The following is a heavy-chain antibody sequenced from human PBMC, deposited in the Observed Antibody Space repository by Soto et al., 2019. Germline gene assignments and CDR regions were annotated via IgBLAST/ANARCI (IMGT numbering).Heavy chain of an antibody. CDR2: ISSSSSYI. CDR1: GFTFSSYS. J-gene: IGHJ4*02. D-gene: IGHD4-17*01. CDR3: ARGPTVTTFNYFDY. Sequence: ESGGGLVKPGGSLRLSCAASGFTFSSYSMNWVRQAPGKGLEWVSSISSSSSYIYYADSVKGRFTISRDNAKNSLYLQMNSLRAEDTAVYYCARGPTVTTFNYFDYWGQGTLVTVSS. V-gene: IGHV3-21*01.